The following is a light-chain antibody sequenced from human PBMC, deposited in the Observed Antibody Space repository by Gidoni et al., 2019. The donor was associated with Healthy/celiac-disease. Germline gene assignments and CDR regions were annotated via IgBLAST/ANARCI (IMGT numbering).Light chain of an antibody. J-gene: IGKJ3*01. Sequence: DISMTQTPSPLSASVGDRVTITCQASQDISNYLNWYQQKPGKAPKLLIYEASNLETGVPSRFSGSGSGTDFTFTISSLQPEDVATYYCQQYDNLPLTFGPGTKVDIK. CDR3: QQYDNLPLT. CDR1: QDISNY. CDR2: EAS. V-gene: IGKV1-33*01.